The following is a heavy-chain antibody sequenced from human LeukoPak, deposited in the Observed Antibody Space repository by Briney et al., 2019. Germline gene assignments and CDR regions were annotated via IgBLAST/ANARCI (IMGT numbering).Heavy chain of an antibody. CDR2: ISAYNGNT. Sequence: GSSVKVSCKASGYTFTSYGISWARQAPGQGLEWIGWISAYNGNTNYAQKLQGRVTMTTDTSTSKDYMELKSLRSDDTAVYCCARRLNTGADGITEFDYWGQGTLVAVSS. V-gene: IGHV1-18*01. J-gene: IGHJ4*02. CDR1: GYTFTSYG. D-gene: IGHD1-14*01. CDR3: ARRLNTGADGITEFDY.